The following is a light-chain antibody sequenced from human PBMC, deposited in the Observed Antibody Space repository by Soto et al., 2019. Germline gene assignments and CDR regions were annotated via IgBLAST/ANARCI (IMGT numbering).Light chain of an antibody. J-gene: IGKJ1*01. V-gene: IGKV3-15*01. CDR3: HQYNNWPWT. CDR2: AAS. Sequence: EKVMKKSPVTLSVYPGDTATLSCRASQRVSSHLACYQQKPGQAPRLLIYAASTRATGIPVRFSGSGSETEFTLTIRSLQSEDSALYYCHQYNNWPWTFGQGTNVDI. CDR1: QRVSSH.